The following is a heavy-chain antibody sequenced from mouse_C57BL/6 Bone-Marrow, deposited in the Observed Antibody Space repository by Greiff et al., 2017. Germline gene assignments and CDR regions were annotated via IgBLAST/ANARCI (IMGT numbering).Heavy chain of an antibody. CDR2: IDPSDSYT. J-gene: IGHJ4*01. Sequence: QVQLQQPGAELVRPGTSVKLSCKASGYTFTSYWMHWVKQRPGQGLEWIGVIDPSDSYTNYNQKFKGKATLTVDTSSSTAYMQLSSLTSEDSAVYYCASEGELLRLGAIDYWGQGTSVTVSA. CDR1: GYTFTSYW. V-gene: IGHV1-59*01. CDR3: ASEGELLRLGAIDY. D-gene: IGHD2-12*01.